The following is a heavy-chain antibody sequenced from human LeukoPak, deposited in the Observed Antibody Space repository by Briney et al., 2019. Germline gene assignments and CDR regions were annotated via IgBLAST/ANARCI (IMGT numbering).Heavy chain of an antibody. Sequence: GGSLRLSCAASGFPFNIYAMTCIPQPAGKGLEEFFDISGSGGSTYYADHVKGRFTICRDNANSQLDLEMNSLCGEDSALYFCGKALKQVVPAGVSPNWFDAWGQGTLVTVSS. CDR1: GFPFNIYA. D-gene: IGHD2-2*01. CDR2: ISGSGGST. V-gene: IGHV3-23*01. J-gene: IGHJ5*02. CDR3: GKALKQVVPAGVSPNWFDA.